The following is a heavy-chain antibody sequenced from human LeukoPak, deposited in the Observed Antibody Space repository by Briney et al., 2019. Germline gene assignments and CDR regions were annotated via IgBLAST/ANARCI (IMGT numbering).Heavy chain of an antibody. CDR2: ISGSGGST. Sequence: GGSLRLSCAASGFTFSSYAMIWVRQAPGKGLEWVSAISGSGGSTYYADSVKGRFTISRDNSKNTLYLQMNSLRAEDTAVYYCAKDNDSSGYYLYYFDYWGQGTLVTVSS. CDR3: AKDNDSSGYYLYYFDY. V-gene: IGHV3-23*01. J-gene: IGHJ4*02. D-gene: IGHD3-22*01. CDR1: GFTFSSYA.